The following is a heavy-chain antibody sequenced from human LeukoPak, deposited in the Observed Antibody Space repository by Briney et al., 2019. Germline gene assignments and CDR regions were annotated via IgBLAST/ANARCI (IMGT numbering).Heavy chain of an antibody. Sequence: PSETLSLTCTVSVDSISSSNYYWGWIRQPPGKGLEWIGTIYYSGNTYYHPSLKSRVTISVDTSKNQSSLKRSSVAAADTAVYYCARSGFGATNIYSYFDYWGQGTLVTVSS. CDR1: VDSISSSNYY. CDR2: IYYSGNT. V-gene: IGHV4-39*07. D-gene: IGHD1-26*01. CDR3: ARSGFGATNIYSYFDY. J-gene: IGHJ4*02.